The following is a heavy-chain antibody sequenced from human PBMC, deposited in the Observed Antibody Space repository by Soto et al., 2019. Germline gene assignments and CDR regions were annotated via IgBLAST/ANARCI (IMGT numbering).Heavy chain of an antibody. CDR1: GFSLTTDGVG. D-gene: IGHD4-4*01. V-gene: IGHV2-5*01. CDR3: AHRTTVTSGIN. CDR2: IYWNDEK. Sequence: QITLKESGPTLVKPTQTLTLTCTFSGFSLTTDGVGVDWIRQPPVKALGWLGLIYWNDEKRYRPSLQSRLTITKDTSRNQVVLTMTNMDPVDTATYYCAHRTTVTSGINWGQGTLDTVSS. J-gene: IGHJ4*02.